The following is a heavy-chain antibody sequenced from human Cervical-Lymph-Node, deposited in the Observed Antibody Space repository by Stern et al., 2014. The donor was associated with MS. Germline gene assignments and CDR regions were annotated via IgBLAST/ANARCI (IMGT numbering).Heavy chain of an antibody. CDR3: ARGRSVYYYVPPGRGGDWFDP. CDR1: GFTFSTYW. CDR2: INLDGREK. J-gene: IGHJ5*02. Sequence: EVQLVESGGALVQPGGSLRLSCAASGFTFSTYWMSWVRQAPGKGLEGGANINLDGREKYYVGSVKGRFTVSRNNTENSLYLQMDRLTDEDAAVYYCARGRSVYYYVPPGRGGDWFDPWGQGTLVTVSS. V-gene: IGHV3-7*01. D-gene: IGHD3-22*01.